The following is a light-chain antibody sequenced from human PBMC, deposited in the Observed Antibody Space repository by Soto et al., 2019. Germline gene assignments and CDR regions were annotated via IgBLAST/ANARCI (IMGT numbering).Light chain of an antibody. CDR3: MQGIHWPPT. Sequence: DVLMTQSPLSLPVTLGQPASISCRSSESLVYSDGNTYLTWFQQRPGQSPRRLIYQVSNRDSGVPDRFSGRGSGPDFTPQISRVEAEDAGVYFCMQGIHWPPTFGPGTKVDIK. CDR2: QVS. J-gene: IGKJ3*01. CDR1: ESLVYSDGNTY. V-gene: IGKV2-30*01.